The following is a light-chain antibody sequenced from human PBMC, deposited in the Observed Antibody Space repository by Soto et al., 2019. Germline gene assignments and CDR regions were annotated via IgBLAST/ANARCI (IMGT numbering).Light chain of an antibody. CDR2: EAS. V-gene: IGKV3-15*01. CDR1: ESISSH. Sequence: EIVMTQSPATLSVSPGEEVTLSCRASESISSHLAWYQQRPGRSPRLLIHEASTRATGISARFSGSGSRTEFTLTISSLQSEYCAVYYCQQYKYLWTFGQGTRVELK. J-gene: IGKJ1*01. CDR3: QQYKYLWT.